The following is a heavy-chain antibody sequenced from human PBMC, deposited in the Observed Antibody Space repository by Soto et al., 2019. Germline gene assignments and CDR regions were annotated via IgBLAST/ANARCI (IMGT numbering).Heavy chain of an antibody. CDR3: ARDHMVRGVITPVFDY. D-gene: IGHD3-10*01. CDR2: ISAYNGNT. CDR1: GYTFTSYG. V-gene: IGHV1-18*01. Sequence: ASVKVSCKASGYTFTSYGISWVRQAPGQGLEWTGWISAYNGNTNYAQKIQGRVTMTTDTSTSTAYMELRSLRSDDTAVYYCARDHMVRGVITPVFDYWGQGTLVTVSS. J-gene: IGHJ4*02.